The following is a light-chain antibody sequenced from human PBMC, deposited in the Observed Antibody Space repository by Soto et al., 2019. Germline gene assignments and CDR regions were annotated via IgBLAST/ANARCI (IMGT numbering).Light chain of an antibody. CDR3: CSYAGSSFV. Sequence: QSVLNQPPSASGTPGQRVTISCSGSSSNIGSNTVNWFQHLPGTAPKLLIYINSQRPSGVPDRFSGSKSGNTASLTISGLQAEDEADYYCCSYAGSSFVFGTGNKVTVL. CDR1: SSNIGSNT. J-gene: IGLJ1*01. V-gene: IGLV1-44*01. CDR2: INS.